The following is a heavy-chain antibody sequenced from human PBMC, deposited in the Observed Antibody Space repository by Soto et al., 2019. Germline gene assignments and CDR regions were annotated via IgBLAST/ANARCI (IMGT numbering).Heavy chain of an antibody. CDR3: ARGLHYDSMSLDDY. CDR2: IIPILGIV. V-gene: IGHV1-69*02. Sequence: QVQLVQSGAEVKKPGSSVQVSCKASGGTFSSYTISWVQQAPGQGLEWMGRIIPILGIVNYAQKFQGRVTFTADKSTSTAYMDVSSLRSEDTAVYYCARGLHYDSMSLDDYWGQGTLFTVSS. CDR1: GGTFSSYT. D-gene: IGHD3-22*01. J-gene: IGHJ4*02.